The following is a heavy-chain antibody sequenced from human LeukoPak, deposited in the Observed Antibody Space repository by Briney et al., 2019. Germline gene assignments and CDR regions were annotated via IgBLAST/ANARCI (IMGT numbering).Heavy chain of an antibody. V-gene: IGHV3-74*01. CDR1: GFTFSSYW. CDR3: ARDYYDSSGYSWYDY. Sequence: GGSLRLSCAASGFTFSSYWMHWVRQAPGKGLVWVSRINSDGSSTSYADSVKGRFTISRDNAKNTLYLQMNSLRAEDTAVYYCARDYYDSSGYSWYDYWGQGTLVTVSS. D-gene: IGHD3-22*01. CDR2: INSDGSST. J-gene: IGHJ4*02.